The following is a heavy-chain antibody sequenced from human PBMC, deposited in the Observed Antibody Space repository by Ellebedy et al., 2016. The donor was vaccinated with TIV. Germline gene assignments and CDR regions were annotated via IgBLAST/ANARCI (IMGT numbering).Heavy chain of an antibody. CDR2: INHSGST. D-gene: IGHD6-19*01. Sequence: SETLSLXXTVSGGSVSSGSYYWRWIRQPPGKGLEWIGEINHSGSTNYNPSLKSRVTISVDTSKNQFSLKLSSVTAADTAVYYCARMAYSSGQIPFDIWGQGTMVTVSS. CDR1: GGSVSSGSYY. J-gene: IGHJ3*02. CDR3: ARMAYSSGQIPFDI. V-gene: IGHV4-61*01.